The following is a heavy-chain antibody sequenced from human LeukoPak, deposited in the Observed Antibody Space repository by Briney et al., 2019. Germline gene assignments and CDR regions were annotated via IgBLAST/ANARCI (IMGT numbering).Heavy chain of an antibody. J-gene: IGHJ4*02. CDR1: GFTFSSYA. CDR3: ARASYYYDSSGSDH. CDR2: ISGSGGST. D-gene: IGHD3-22*01. Sequence: GGSLRLSCAASGFTFSSYAMSWVRQAPGKGLEWVSAISGSGGSTYYADSVKGRFTISRDNSKNTLYLQMNSLRAEDTAVYYCARASYYYDSSGSDHWGQGTLVTVSS. V-gene: IGHV3-23*01.